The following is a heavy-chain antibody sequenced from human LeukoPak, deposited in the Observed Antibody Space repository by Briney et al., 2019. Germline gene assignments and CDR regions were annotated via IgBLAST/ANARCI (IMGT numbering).Heavy chain of an antibody. V-gene: IGHV3-66*01. CDR3: ARGKTSDDIIEDAFDI. J-gene: IGHJ3*02. Sequence: PGGSLRLSCAASGFSVNTNYMTWVRQAPGKGLEWVSVLYSGGGAYYADPVKDRFTISRDYSQNTLLLQMNSLRAEDTALYYCARGKTSDDIIEDAFDIWGQGTMVAVSS. D-gene: IGHD3-10*01. CDR1: GFSVNTNY. CDR2: LYSGGGA.